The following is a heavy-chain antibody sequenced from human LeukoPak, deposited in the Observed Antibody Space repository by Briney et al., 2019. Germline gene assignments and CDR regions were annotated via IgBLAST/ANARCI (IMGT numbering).Heavy chain of an antibody. CDR2: INHNGNVN. CDR3: ARGGGLDV. Sequence: GGSLRLSCAASGLTFSNYWMNWARQAPGKGLEWVASINHNGNVNYYVDSVKGRFTISRDNAKNSLYLQMSNLRAEDTAVYFCARGGGLDVWGQGATVTVSS. J-gene: IGHJ6*02. V-gene: IGHV3-7*03. D-gene: IGHD3-16*01. CDR1: GLTFSNYW.